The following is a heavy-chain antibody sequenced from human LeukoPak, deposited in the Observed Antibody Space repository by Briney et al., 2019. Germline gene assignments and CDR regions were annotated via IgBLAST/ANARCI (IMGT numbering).Heavy chain of an antibody. CDR3: TTYYSGLGDY. Sequence: GGSLRLSCAASGFTFSHAWMSWVRQAPGKGLEWVGRTISKTNGGTTQYAAPVKGRFTISRDDSENTLYLQMNSLKTEDTAVYYCTTYYSGLGDYWGQGTLVTVSS. J-gene: IGHJ4*02. V-gene: IGHV3-15*01. CDR1: GFTFSHAW. CDR2: TISKTNGGTT. D-gene: IGHD3-10*01.